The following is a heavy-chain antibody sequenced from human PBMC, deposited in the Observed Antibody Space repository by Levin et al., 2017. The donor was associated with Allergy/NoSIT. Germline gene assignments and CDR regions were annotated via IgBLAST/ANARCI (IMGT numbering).Heavy chain of an antibody. D-gene: IGHD3-10*01. CDR3: ARDRWFGEFYYYYYYMDV. V-gene: IGHV3-64*01. J-gene: IGHJ6*03. CDR2: ISSNGGST. Sequence: GGSLRLSCAASGFTFSSYAMHWVRQAPGKGLEYVSAISSNGGSTYYANSVKGRFTISRDNSKNTLYLQMGSLRAEDMAVYYCARDRWFGEFYYYYYYMDVWGKGTTVTVSS. CDR1: GFTFSSYA.